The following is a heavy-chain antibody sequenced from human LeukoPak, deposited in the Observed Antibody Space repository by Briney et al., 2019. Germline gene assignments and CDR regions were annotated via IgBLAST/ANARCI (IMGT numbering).Heavy chain of an antibody. J-gene: IGHJ6*02. D-gene: IGHD6-19*01. CDR1: GFTFSNYG. Sequence: GGSLRLSCAASGFTFSNYGMHWVRQAPGKGLEWVAVIWYDGSNKYYADSVKGRFTISRDNSKNTLYLQMNSLRAEDTAVYYCARDGGSSGGGVYGMDVWGQGTTVTVSS. CDR3: ARDGGSSGGGVYGMDV. V-gene: IGHV3-33*01. CDR2: IWYDGSNK.